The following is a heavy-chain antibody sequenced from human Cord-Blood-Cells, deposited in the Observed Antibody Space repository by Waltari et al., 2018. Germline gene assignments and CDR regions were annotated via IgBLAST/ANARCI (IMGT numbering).Heavy chain of an antibody. V-gene: IGHV4-34*01. CDR1: GGSFSGYY. CDR2: INHSGST. Sequence: QVQLQQWGAGLLKPSETLSLTCAVYGGSFSGYYWSWIRQPPGKGLEWIGEINHSGSTNYNPSLKSQVTIAVDTSKNQFSLKLSSVTAADTAVYYCARIRYSGSYYYYYGMDVWGQGTTVTVSS. J-gene: IGHJ6*02. D-gene: IGHD1-26*01. CDR3: ARIRYSGSYYYYYGMDV.